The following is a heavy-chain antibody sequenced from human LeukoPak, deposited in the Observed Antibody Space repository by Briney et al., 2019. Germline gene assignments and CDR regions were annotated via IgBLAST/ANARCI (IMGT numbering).Heavy chain of an antibody. D-gene: IGHD3-22*01. CDR2: ISSSSSYI. CDR1: GFTFSSYS. CDR3: ARDQSSGYYDSSGYAP. Sequence: GGSLRLSCAASGFTFSSYSMNWVRQAPGKGLEWVSSISSSSSYIYYADSVKGRSTISRDNAKNSLYLQMNSLRAEDTAVYYCARDQSSGYYDSSGYAPWGQGTLVTVSS. J-gene: IGHJ5*02. V-gene: IGHV3-21*01.